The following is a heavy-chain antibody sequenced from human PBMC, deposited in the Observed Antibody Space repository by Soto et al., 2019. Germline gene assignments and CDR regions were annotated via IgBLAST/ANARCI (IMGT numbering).Heavy chain of an antibody. D-gene: IGHD2-2*03. Sequence: SVKVSCKASGGTFSSHAISWVRQAPGRGLEWMGGIIPIFGTTNYAQNFRARVTITADESTSTAYMELSSLTSEDTAVYYCGSVGYCSSTSCLFYYYHCGMDVWGQGTTVTVSS. J-gene: IGHJ6*02. CDR1: GGTFSSHA. V-gene: IGHV1-69*13. CDR2: IIPIFGTT. CDR3: GSVGYCSSTSCLFYYYHCGMDV.